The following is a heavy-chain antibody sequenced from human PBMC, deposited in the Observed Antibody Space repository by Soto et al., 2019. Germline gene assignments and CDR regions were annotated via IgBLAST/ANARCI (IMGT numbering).Heavy chain of an antibody. CDR2: IYYSGST. V-gene: IGHV4-30-4*01. CDR3: ARVSGYSYGFDY. CDR1: GGSISSGDYY. D-gene: IGHD5-18*01. J-gene: IGHJ4*02. Sequence: SETLSLTSTVSGGSISSGDYYWSWIRQPPGKGLEWIGYIYYSGSTYYNPSLKSRVTISVDTSKNQFSLKLSSVTAADTAVYYCARVSGYSYGFDYWGQGTLVTVSS.